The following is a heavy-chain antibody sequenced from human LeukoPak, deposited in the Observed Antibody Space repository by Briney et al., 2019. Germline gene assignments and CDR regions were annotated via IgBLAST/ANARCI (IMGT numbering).Heavy chain of an antibody. CDR2: ISTVSTYT. CDR1: GFTFTDYS. CDR3: ARDGSGFYHYYYMDV. J-gene: IGHJ6*03. V-gene: IGHV3-21*01. Sequence: KPGGSLTLSCAPSGFTFTDYSMNWVRQAPGKGLEWVAHISTVSTYTHYTDSVKGRFTISRDNRKNLLYLQMSSLGAEDTAVYYCARDGSGFYHYYYMDVWAKGPRSPSP. D-gene: IGHD6-25*01.